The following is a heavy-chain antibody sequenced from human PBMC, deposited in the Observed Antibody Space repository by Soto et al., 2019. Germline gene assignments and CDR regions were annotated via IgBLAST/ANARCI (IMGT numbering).Heavy chain of an antibody. CDR2: ISYDGSNK. Sequence: GGSLRLSCAASGFTFSSYGMHWVRQAPGKGLEWVAVISYDGSNKYYADSVKGRFTISRDNSKYTLYLQMNSLRAEDTAVYYCTKGRGEIKFMHWNIEYWGQGTQVTVSS. J-gene: IGHJ4*02. CDR1: GFTFSSYG. CDR3: TKGRGEIKFMHWNIEY. D-gene: IGHD1-1*01. V-gene: IGHV3-30*18.